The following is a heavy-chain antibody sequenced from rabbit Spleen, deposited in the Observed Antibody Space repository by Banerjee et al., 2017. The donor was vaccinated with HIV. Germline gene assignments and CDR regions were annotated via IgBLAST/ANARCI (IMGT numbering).Heavy chain of an antibody. D-gene: IGHD6-1*01. V-gene: IGHV1S40*01. CDR1: GFSFSYSDY. CDR2: IDTNDGDT. Sequence: QSLEESGRGLVKPGASLTLTCTASGFSFSYSDYMCWVRQPPGKGLEWIACIDTNDGDTDYANWPKGRFTISKTSSTTVTLQMTSLTAADTATYFCARSDNGGSPDYDYAFTLWGQGTLVTVS. CDR3: ARSDNGGSPDYDYAFTL. J-gene: IGHJ4*01.